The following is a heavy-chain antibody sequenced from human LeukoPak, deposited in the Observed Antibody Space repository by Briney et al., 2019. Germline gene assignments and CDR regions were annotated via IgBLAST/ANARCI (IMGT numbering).Heavy chain of an antibody. CDR3: AAGQTLWNYFDF. J-gene: IGHJ4*02. Sequence: GSLRLSCEASEFAVTSSHMIWVRRAPGKGPEWVSVLYSGGSTYYADSVKGRFTISRDDSRNTLYLQMNNLRPEDTAVYHCAAGQTLWNYFDFWGQGTLVTVSS. D-gene: IGHD3-10*01. CDR2: LYSGGST. CDR1: EFAVTSSH. V-gene: IGHV3-66*02.